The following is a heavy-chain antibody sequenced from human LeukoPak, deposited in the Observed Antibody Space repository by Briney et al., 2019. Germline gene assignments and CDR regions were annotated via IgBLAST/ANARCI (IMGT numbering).Heavy chain of an antibody. V-gene: IGHV1-69*06. CDR2: IIPIFGTA. CDR3: ARDNSVGDYAWWFDP. D-gene: IGHD1-26*01. Sequence: SVKVSCRASGGTFSSYAISWVRQAPGQGLEWMGGIIPIFGTANYAQKFQGRVTITADKSTSTAYMELSSLRSEDTAVYYCARDNSVGDYAWWFDPWGQGTLVTVSS. J-gene: IGHJ5*02. CDR1: GGTFSSYA.